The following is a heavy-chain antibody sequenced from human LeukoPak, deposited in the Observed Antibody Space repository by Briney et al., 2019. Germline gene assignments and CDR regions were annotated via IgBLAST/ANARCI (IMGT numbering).Heavy chain of an antibody. J-gene: IGHJ5*02. Sequence: KTSQTLSLTCTVSGGSISSASYYWSWIRQPAGKGLEWAGHIYTSGSSNYNPSLKSRVTISVDTSKNQFSLKLSSVTAADTAVYYCARGAPRWWFDPWGRGTLVTVSS. CDR1: GGSISSASYY. V-gene: IGHV4-61*09. D-gene: IGHD4-23*01. CDR2: IYTSGSS. CDR3: ARGAPRWWFDP.